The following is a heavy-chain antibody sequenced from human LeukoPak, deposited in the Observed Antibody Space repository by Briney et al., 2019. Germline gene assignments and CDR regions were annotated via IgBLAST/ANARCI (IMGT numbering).Heavy chain of an antibody. V-gene: IGHV3-30-3*01. CDR2: ILYDGSNK. J-gene: IGHJ2*01. CDR1: GFTFSSYA. Sequence: PGRSLRLSCAASGFTFSSYAMHWVRQAPGKGLEWVAVILYDGSNKYYADSVKGRFTISRDNSKNTLYLQMNSLRTEDTAVYYCARDLGVAAAGTEYFDLWGRGTLVPVSS. D-gene: IGHD6-13*01. CDR3: ARDLGVAAAGTEYFDL.